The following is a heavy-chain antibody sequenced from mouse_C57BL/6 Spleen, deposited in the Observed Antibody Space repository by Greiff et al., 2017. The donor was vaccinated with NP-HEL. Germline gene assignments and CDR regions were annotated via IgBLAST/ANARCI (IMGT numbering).Heavy chain of an antibody. Sequence: EVKLVESGGGLVQPGGSLKLSCAASGFTFSDYYMYWVRQTPEKRLEWVAYISNGGGSTYYPDTVKGRFTISRDNAKNTLYLQMSRLKSEDTAMYYCARRRTVGDWYFDVWGTGTTVTVSS. CDR1: GFTFSDYY. CDR2: ISNGGGST. D-gene: IGHD1-1*01. J-gene: IGHJ1*03. V-gene: IGHV5-12*01. CDR3: ARRRTVGDWYFDV.